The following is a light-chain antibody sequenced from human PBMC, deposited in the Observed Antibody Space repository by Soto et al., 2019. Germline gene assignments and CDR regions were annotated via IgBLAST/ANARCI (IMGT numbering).Light chain of an antibody. Sequence: QSVLTQPPSVSGAPGQRVTISCTGSSSNIGAGYDVHWYQQLPGTAPKLLIYGNGNRPSGVPDRSSGPKSGTSASLATTGLRAEDEADYYCQSYDSSLSGVVFGGGTKLTVL. J-gene: IGLJ2*01. CDR3: QSYDSSLSGVV. CDR2: GNG. CDR1: SSNIGAGYD. V-gene: IGLV1-40*01.